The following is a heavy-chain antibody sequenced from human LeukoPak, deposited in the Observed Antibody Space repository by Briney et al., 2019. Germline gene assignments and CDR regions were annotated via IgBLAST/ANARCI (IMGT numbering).Heavy chain of an antibody. CDR2: ISYDGSSE. D-gene: IGHD6-19*01. CDR3: ARDRIAVAGMGAFQH. Sequence: GGSLRLSCAASRFTFRSYAMHWVRQAPGKGLEWVAAISYDGSSEYHADSVKGRFTISRDNSKNTLYLQMNSLRVEDTAIYYCARDRIAVAGMGAFQHWGQGTLVTVSS. CDR1: RFTFRSYA. V-gene: IGHV3-30*04. J-gene: IGHJ1*01.